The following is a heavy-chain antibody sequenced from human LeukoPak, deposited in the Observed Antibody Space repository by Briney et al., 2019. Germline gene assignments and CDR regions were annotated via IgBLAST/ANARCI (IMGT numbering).Heavy chain of an antibody. CDR2: ISYDGSNK. Sequence: GGSLRLSCAASGFTFSSYGMHWVRQAPGKGLEWVAVISYDGSNKYYADSVKGRFTISRDNSKNTLYLQMNSLRAEDTAVYYCARDGRSDVVVVAAPYAFDIWGQGTMVTVSS. V-gene: IGHV3-30*03. CDR3: ARDGRSDVVVVAAPYAFDI. D-gene: IGHD2-15*01. J-gene: IGHJ3*02. CDR1: GFTFSSYG.